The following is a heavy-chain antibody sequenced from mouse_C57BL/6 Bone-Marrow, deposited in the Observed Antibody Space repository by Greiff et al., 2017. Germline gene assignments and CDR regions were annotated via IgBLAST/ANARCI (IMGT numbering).Heavy chain of an antibody. V-gene: IGHV10-1*01. J-gene: IGHJ4*01. CDR2: IRSKSNNYAT. D-gene: IGHD2-1*01. CDR3: VRHLYSAMDY. CDR1: GFSFNTYA. Sequence: EVMLVESGGGLVQPKGSLKLSCAASGFSFNTYAMNWVRQAPGKGLEWVARIRSKSNNYATYYADSVKDRFTISRDDSESMLYLQMNNLKTEDTAMYYCVRHLYSAMDYWGQGTSVTVSS.